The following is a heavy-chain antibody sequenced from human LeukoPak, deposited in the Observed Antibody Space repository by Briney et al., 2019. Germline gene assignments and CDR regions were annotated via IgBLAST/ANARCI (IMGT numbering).Heavy chain of an antibody. CDR2: ISSSSSTI. J-gene: IGHJ4*02. CDR1: GFTFSSYW. CDR3: ARQGSVVAANFDY. Sequence: GGSLRLSCAASGFTFSSYWMSWVRQAPGKGLEWVSYISSSSSTIYYADSVKGRFTISRDNSKNTLSLQMNSLRAEDTAVYYCARQGSVVAANFDYWGQGTLVTVSS. D-gene: IGHD2-15*01. V-gene: IGHV3-48*01.